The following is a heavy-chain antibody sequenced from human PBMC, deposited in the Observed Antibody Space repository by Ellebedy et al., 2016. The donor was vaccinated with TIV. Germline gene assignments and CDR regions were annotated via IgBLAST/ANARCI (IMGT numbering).Heavy chain of an antibody. CDR3: ATRGSYGDYAVHINNWFDR. Sequence: GESLKISCAASGCNFNSYWMSWVRQAPGKGLEWVANIYQDGSEEYYVDSVNGRFTIARDDAKKSLSLQMNSLRAEDAAGYYCATRGSYGDYAVHINNWFDRWGQGALVTVSS. J-gene: IGHJ5*02. V-gene: IGHV3-7*01. CDR1: GCNFNSYW. CDR2: IYQDGSEE. D-gene: IGHD4-17*01.